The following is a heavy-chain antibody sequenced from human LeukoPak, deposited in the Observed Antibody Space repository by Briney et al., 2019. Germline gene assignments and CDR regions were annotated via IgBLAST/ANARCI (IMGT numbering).Heavy chain of an antibody. Sequence: SVKVSCKASGGTYSSYAISWVRQAPGQGLEWMGRIIPILGIANYAQKFQGRVTITADKSTSTAYMELSSLRSEDTAVYSCASREELDYDYWGQGTLVTVSS. V-gene: IGHV1-69*04. D-gene: IGHD1-1*01. J-gene: IGHJ4*02. CDR1: GGTYSSYA. CDR3: ASREELDYDY. CDR2: IIPILGIA.